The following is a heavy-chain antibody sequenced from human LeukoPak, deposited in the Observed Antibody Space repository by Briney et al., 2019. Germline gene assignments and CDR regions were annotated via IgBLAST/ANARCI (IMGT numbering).Heavy chain of an antibody. D-gene: IGHD1-26*01. Sequence: PGEALKISCKTSGSIFTVYWIGWVRQMPGRGLEWMGIIYPGDSDTKYSPSFQGQVTISADKSISTAYLQWTSLKASDTAMYYCARHRLQARGFDAFDIWGQGTMVTVSS. J-gene: IGHJ3*02. CDR2: IYPGDSDT. CDR1: GSIFTVYW. CDR3: ARHRLQARGFDAFDI. V-gene: IGHV5-51*01.